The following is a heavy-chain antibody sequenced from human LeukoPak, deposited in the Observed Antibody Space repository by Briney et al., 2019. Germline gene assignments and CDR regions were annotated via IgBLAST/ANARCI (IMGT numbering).Heavy chain of an antibody. CDR1: GYTFTSYA. CDR2: INAGNGNT. J-gene: IGHJ3*02. Sequence: ASVKVSCKASGYTFTSYAMHWVRQAPGQRLEWMGWINAGNGNTKYSQKFQGRVTITRDTSASTAYMELSSLRSEDTAVYYCARPQPSPNYYDSSGYYLDDAFDIWGQGTMVTVSS. D-gene: IGHD3-22*01. CDR3: ARPQPSPNYYDSSGYYLDDAFDI. V-gene: IGHV1-3*01.